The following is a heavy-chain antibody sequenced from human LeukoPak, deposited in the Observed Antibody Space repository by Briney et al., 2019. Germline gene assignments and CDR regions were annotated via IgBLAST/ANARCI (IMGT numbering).Heavy chain of an antibody. D-gene: IGHD3-10*01. CDR1: GFTFNYYA. CDR3: ARGLKVPYYYGSGSSPNFDY. V-gene: IGHV3-7*01. J-gene: IGHJ4*02. CDR2: IKQDGSEK. Sequence: GGSLRLSCAASGFTFNYYAMSWVRQAPGKGLEWVANIKQDGSEKYYVDSVKGRFTISRDNAKNSLYLQMNSLRAEDTAVYYCARGLKVPYYYGSGSSPNFDYWGQGTLVTVSS.